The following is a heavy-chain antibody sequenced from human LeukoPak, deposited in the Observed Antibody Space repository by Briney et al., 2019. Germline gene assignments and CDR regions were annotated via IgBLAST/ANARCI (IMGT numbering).Heavy chain of an antibody. D-gene: IGHD6-19*01. CDR3: GRGRGGCSGWYFDY. CDR2: INHSGST. V-gene: IGHV4-34*01. Sequence: PSETLSLTCAVYGGSFSGYYWSWIRQPPGKGLEWIGEINHSGSTNYNPSLKSRVTISVDTSKNQFCLKLSSVTAADTAVYYCGRGRGGCSGWYFDYWGQGTLVTVSS. CDR1: GGSFSGYY. J-gene: IGHJ4*02.